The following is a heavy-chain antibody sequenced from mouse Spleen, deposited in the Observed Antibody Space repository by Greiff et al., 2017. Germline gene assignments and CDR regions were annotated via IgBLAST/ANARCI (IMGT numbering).Heavy chain of an antibody. Sequence: VKLMESGPGLVAPSQSLSITCTVSGFSLTSYGVDWVRQSPGKGLEWLGVIWGGGSTNYNSALKSRLSISKDNSKSQVFLKMNSLQTDDTAMYYCASAYYYGSRGAYAMDYWGQGTSVTVSS. J-gene: IGHJ4*01. CDR1: GFSLTSYG. CDR2: IWGGGST. CDR3: ASAYYYGSRGAYAMDY. D-gene: IGHD1-1*01. V-gene: IGHV2-6*01.